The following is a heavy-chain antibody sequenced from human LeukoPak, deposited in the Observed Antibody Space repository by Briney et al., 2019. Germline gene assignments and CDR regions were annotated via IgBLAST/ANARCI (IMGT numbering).Heavy chain of an antibody. V-gene: IGHV3-7*01. CDR3: AREGCSGGSCYHNWFDP. CDR1: GFTFSSYW. CDR2: INQDGSEK. Sequence: GGSLRLSCAASGFTFSSYWMSWVRQAPGKGLEWVANINQDGSEKYYVDSVKGRFTISRDNAKNSLYLQMNSLRAEDTAVYYCAREGCSGGSCYHNWFDPWGHGTLVTVSS. J-gene: IGHJ5*02. D-gene: IGHD2-15*01.